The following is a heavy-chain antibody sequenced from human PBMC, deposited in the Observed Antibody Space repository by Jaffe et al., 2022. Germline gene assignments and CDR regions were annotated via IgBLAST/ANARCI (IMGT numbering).Heavy chain of an antibody. Sequence: QVQLVESGGGVVQPGGSLRLSCAASGFTFSSYGMHWVRQAPGKGLEWVAFIRYDGSNKYYADSVKGRFTISRDNSKNTLYLQMNSLRAEDTAVYYCAKDFPHSSGWYQYFDYWGQGTLVTVSS. J-gene: IGHJ4*02. V-gene: IGHV3-30*02. D-gene: IGHD6-19*01. CDR1: GFTFSSYG. CDR2: IRYDGSNK. CDR3: AKDFPHSSGWYQYFDY.